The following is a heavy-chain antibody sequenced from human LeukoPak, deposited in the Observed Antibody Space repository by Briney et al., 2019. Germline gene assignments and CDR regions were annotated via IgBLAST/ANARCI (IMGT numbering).Heavy chain of an antibody. J-gene: IGHJ6*03. Sequence: PGGSLRLSCAASGFTFSSYWMHWVRQTPGKGLVWVSRIFSDGSFTTYADSVKGRFTISGDNAKNTLYLQMNSLRAEDTAVYYCVRGRTGTGYYYMDVWGKGTTVTVSS. D-gene: IGHD4-17*01. CDR2: IFSDGSFT. CDR1: GFTFSSYW. CDR3: VRGRTGTGYYYMDV. V-gene: IGHV3-74*01.